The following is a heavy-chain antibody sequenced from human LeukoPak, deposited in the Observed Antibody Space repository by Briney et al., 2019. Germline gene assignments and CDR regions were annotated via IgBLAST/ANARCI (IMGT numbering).Heavy chain of an antibody. D-gene: IGHD6-13*01. CDR2: VTWSSRSK. CDR1: GFTLEDYG. CDR3: AKDSEARSISWYSHFDL. V-gene: IGHV3-9*01. J-gene: IGHJ2*01. Sequence: PGRSLRLPCEASGFTLEDYGIHWVRQVPGKGLEWVSGVTWSSRSKKYADSVRGRFSISRDDANNSLFLQMNNLRPEDTALYYCAKDSEARSISWYSHFDLWGRGTLVTVSS.